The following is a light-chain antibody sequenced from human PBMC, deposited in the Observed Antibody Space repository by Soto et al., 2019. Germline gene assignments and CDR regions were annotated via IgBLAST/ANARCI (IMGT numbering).Light chain of an antibody. CDR2: DAS. J-gene: IGKJ4*01. CDR3: QQRSNWPPLT. V-gene: IGKV3-11*01. CDR1: QSVSSY. Sequence: EIVLTQSPATLSLSPGERATLSCRASQSVSSYLAWYQQKPGQAPRLLIYDASNRATGIPARFSGSGSGTDFTLTISSLEPEDFAVYYCQQRSNWPPLTFGGGTTVAIK.